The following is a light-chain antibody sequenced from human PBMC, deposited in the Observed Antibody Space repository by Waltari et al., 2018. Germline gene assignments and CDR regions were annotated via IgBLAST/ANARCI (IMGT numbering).Light chain of an antibody. CDR1: HGVSSNY. CDR3: QQYGRSWNT. V-gene: IGKV3-20*01. CDR2: GSS. Sequence: EIVLTQSPGTLSLSPGERATHSCRASHGVSSNYLAWYQQRPGQAPRLLIHGSSSRATGIPDRFSGSGSGTDFTLTISRLEPEDFAVYYCQQYGRSWNTFGQGTKLEIK. J-gene: IGKJ2*01.